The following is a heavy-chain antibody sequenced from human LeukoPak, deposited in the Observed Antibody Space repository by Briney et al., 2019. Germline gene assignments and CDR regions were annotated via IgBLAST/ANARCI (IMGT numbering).Heavy chain of an antibody. J-gene: IGHJ3*02. Sequence: SQTLSLTCTVSGGSISSGGYYWSWIRQPPGKGLEWIGYIYHSGSTYYNPSLKSRVTISVDTSKNQFSLKLSSVTAADTAVYYCAGGDLVDDAFDIWGQGTMVTVSS. CDR1: GGSISSGGYY. D-gene: IGHD5-12*01. V-gene: IGHV4-30-2*02. CDR3: AGGDLVDDAFDI. CDR2: IYHSGST.